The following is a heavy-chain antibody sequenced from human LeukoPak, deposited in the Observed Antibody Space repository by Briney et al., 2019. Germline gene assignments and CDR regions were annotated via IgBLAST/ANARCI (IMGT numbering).Heavy chain of an antibody. J-gene: IGHJ4*02. CDR2: IYSGVST. V-gene: IGHV3-66*01. CDR1: GFTLSSHG. CDR3: ARGTDY. Sequence: GGSLRLSCAASGFTLSSHGMSWVRQAPGKGLEWISVIYSGVSTYYADSVKGRFTISRDNSNNTLYLQMNSLRAEDTAVYYCARGTDYWGQGTLVTVSS.